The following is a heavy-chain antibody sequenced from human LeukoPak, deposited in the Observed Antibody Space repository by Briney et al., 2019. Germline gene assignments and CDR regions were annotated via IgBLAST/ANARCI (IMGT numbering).Heavy chain of an antibody. CDR3: ASSDYCSSTSCHPAWDYYGMDV. Sequence: PGGSLRLSCAASGFTFSSYGMHWVRQAPGKGLEWVAVIWYDGSNKYYADSVKGRFTISRDNSKDTLYLQMNSLRAEDTAVYYCASSDYCSSTSCHPAWDYYGMDVWGQGTTVTVSS. D-gene: IGHD2-2*01. J-gene: IGHJ6*02. CDR2: IWYDGSNK. CDR1: GFTFSSYG. V-gene: IGHV3-33*01.